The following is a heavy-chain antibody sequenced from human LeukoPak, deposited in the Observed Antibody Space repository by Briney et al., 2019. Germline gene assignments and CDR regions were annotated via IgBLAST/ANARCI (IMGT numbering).Heavy chain of an antibody. CDR1: GFTFSTYA. Sequence: GGSLRLSCAASGFTFSTYAMNWVRQAPGKGLGWVSGISDSGGRTYYADSVKGRFTISRDNSKNTLYLQMNSLRAEDTAVYYCARDLGIDYGSVDNWGQGTLVTVSS. CDR2: ISDSGGRT. D-gene: IGHD3-10*01. J-gene: IGHJ4*02. CDR3: ARDLGIDYGSVDN. V-gene: IGHV3-23*01.